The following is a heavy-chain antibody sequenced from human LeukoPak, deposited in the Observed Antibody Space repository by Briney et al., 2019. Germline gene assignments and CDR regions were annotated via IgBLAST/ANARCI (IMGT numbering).Heavy chain of an antibody. V-gene: IGHV4-4*07. D-gene: IGHD2-2*02. CDR1: GGSISSYY. Sequence: SETLSLTCTVSGGSISSYYWSWIRQPAGKGLEWIGRIYTSGSTNYNPSLKSRVTISVDTSKNQFSLKLSSVTAADTAVYYCARGLRGYCSSTSCYTSAYYGMDVWGQGTTVTVSS. CDR2: IYTSGST. J-gene: IGHJ6*02. CDR3: ARGLRGYCSSTSCYTSAYYGMDV.